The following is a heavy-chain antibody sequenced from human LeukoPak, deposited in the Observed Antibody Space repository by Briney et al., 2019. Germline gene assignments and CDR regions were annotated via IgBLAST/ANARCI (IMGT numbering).Heavy chain of an antibody. D-gene: IGHD3-22*01. CDR1: GGSISSGGYY. CDR3: ASEIVDSSRDAFDI. Sequence: SQTLSLTCTVSGGSISSGGYYWSWIRQHPGKGLEWIGYIYYSGSTFYNPSLKSRVTISVDTSKNQFSLKLSSVTAADTAVYYCASEIVDSSRDAFDIWGKGTMVTVSS. V-gene: IGHV4-31*03. CDR2: IYYSGST. J-gene: IGHJ3*02.